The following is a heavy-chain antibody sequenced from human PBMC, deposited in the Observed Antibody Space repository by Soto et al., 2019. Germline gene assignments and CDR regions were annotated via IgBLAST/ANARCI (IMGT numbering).Heavy chain of an antibody. CDR1: GFTFSSYG. D-gene: IGHD1-26*01. CDR2: ISYDGSNK. V-gene: IGHV3-30*18. Sequence: GGSLRLSCAASGFTFSSYGMHWVRQAPGKGLEWVAVISYDGSNKYYADSVKGRFTISRDNSKNTLYLQMNSLRAEDTAVYYCAKDWYEATTTKDDRSYYYYYMDVWGKGTTVTVSS. J-gene: IGHJ6*03. CDR3: AKDWYEATTTKDDRSYYYYYMDV.